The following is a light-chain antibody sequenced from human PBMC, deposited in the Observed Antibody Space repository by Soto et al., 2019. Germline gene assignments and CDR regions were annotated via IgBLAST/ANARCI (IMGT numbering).Light chain of an antibody. CDR1: SSDVGGYNY. J-gene: IGLJ2*01. Sequence: QSALTQPPSASGSPGQSVTISCTGTSSDVGGYNYVSWYQQHPGKAPKLMIYEVSKRPSGVPDRFSGSKSGNTASLTISGLQADDEADYYCSSYASSSPVIFGGGTKGTVL. V-gene: IGLV2-8*01. CDR2: EVS. CDR3: SSYASSSPVI.